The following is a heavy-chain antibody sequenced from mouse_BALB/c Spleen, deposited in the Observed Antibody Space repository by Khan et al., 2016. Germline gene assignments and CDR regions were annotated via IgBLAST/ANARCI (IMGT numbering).Heavy chain of an antibody. CDR2: ILPGSGHT. J-gene: IGHJ3*01. Sequence: QVQLQQSGAELMKPGASMKISCKATGYTFSNYWIEWVRQRPGHGLEWIGEILPGSGHTNCNEKFKGKATFTAETSSNTAYMQLSSLTSEDAAVYYCARNSDSYWFAYWGQGTLVTVSA. D-gene: IGHD1-1*01. CDR3: ARNSDSYWFAY. V-gene: IGHV1-9*01. CDR1: GYTFSNYW.